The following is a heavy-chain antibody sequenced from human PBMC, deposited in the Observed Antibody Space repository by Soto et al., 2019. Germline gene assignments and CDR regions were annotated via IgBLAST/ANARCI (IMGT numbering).Heavy chain of an antibody. CDR1: GGSISSYY. Sequence: ETLSLTCTVSGGSISSYYWSWIRQPAGKGLEWIGRIYTSGSTNYNPSLKSRVTMSVDTSKNQFSLKLSSVTAADTAVYYCARENYDSSGYYSNWYFDLWGRGTLVTVSS. CDR3: ARENYDSSGYYSNWYFDL. J-gene: IGHJ2*01. D-gene: IGHD3-22*01. CDR2: IYTSGST. V-gene: IGHV4-4*07.